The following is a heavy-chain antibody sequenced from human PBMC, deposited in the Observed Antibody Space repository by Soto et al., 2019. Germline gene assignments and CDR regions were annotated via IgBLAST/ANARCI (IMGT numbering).Heavy chain of an antibody. CDR2: INPNSGGT. CDR1: GYTFTGYY. J-gene: IGHJ1*01. V-gene: IGHV1-2*04. CDR3: ARGGPAAAPPAEYFQH. Sequence: ASVKVSCKASGYTFTGYYRHWVRQAPGQGLEWMGWINPNSGGTNYAQKFQGWVTMTRDTSISTAYMELSRLRSDDTAVYYCARGGPAAAPPAEYFQHWGQGTLVTVSS. D-gene: IGHD2-2*01.